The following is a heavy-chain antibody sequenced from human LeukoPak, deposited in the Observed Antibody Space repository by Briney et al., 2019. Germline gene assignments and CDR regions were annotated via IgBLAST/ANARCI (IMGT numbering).Heavy chain of an antibody. D-gene: IGHD6-19*01. V-gene: IGHV3-49*03. CDR1: GFTFGDYT. Sequence: GGSLRLSCTASGFTFGDYTKSWFRQAPGKGLEWVGFIRNKAYGGTTEYAASVKGRFTISRDDSKSIAYLQMNSLKTEDTAVYYCTRVGGSGPTRHWGQGTLVTVS. CDR2: IRNKAYGGTT. CDR3: TRVGGSGPTRH. J-gene: IGHJ1*01.